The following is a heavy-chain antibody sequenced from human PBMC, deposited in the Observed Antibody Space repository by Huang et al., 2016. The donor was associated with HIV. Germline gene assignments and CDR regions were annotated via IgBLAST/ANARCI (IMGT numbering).Heavy chain of an antibody. Sequence: QVQLVQSGPEMKSPGASVKVTCKASGYTFTNFAVLWVRQAPGQRPEWLGWINAGTGDTNYSQKFQGRVTISRDTSTSTAYLELSSLSSEDTAIYFCARGWLQLWYLADWGQGSLVTVSS. J-gene: IGHJ4*02. CDR3: ARGWLQLWYLAD. V-gene: IGHV1-3*01. D-gene: IGHD5-12*01. CDR1: GYTFTNFA. CDR2: INAGTGDT.